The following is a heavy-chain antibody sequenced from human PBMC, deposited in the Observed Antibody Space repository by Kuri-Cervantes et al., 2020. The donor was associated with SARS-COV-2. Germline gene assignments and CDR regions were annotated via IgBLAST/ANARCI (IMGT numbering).Heavy chain of an antibody. V-gene: IGHV1-68*02. CDR2: ITLYNGNI. CDR3: ARDQGAYYYGMDV. J-gene: IGHJ6*02. CDR1: GYTFTYCS. Sequence: ASVKVSCKASGYTFTYCSLHWLQQAPGQGLERMRWITLYNGNINYAKKFQSRVTITRDMSLRTAYIELSSLRSEDTAVYYCARDQGAYYYGMDVWGQGTTVTVSS.